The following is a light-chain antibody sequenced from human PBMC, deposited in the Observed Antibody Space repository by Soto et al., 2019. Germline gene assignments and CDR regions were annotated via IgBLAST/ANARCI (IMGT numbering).Light chain of an antibody. CDR2: DAS. J-gene: IGKJ1*01. CDR3: QQYNGYSRT. V-gene: IGKV1-5*01. CDR1: QSISDS. Sequence: DIQMTQSPSTLSASVGDRVTITCRASQSISDSLAWYQQKPGKAPYLLISDASSLERGVPSRFSGSGSGTEFTLTISSMQPDDFATYYCQQYNGYSRTFGQGTEVEI.